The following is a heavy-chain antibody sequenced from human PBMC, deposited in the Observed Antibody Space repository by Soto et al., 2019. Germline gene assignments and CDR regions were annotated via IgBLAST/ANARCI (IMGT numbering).Heavy chain of an antibody. V-gene: IGHV4-39*01. D-gene: IGHD3-16*01. Sequence: SETLSLTCTVSGGSISSSSYYWGWIRQPPGKGLEWIGSIYYSGSTYYNPSLKSRVTISVDTSKNQFSLKLSSVTAADTAVYYCARLGLGSITYDYRRQATLPTVSS. CDR2: IYYSGST. CDR1: GGSISSSSYY. CDR3: ARLGLGSITYDY. J-gene: IGHJ4*02.